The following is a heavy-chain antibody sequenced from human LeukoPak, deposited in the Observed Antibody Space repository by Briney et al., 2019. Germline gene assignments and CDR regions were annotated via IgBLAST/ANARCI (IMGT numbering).Heavy chain of an antibody. CDR1: GFTFSTYT. V-gene: IGHV3-23*01. J-gene: IGHJ4*02. CDR2: INTGSGT. D-gene: IGHD3-10*01. Sequence: GGSLRLSCAASGFTFSTYTLTWVRQAPGKGPEWVSAINTGSGTNYPDSVKGRFTVSRDNSKNALYLQVNSLRAEDTAVYYCARVRGTIGGYFDNWGQGTLVTVSS. CDR3: ARVRGTIGGYFDN.